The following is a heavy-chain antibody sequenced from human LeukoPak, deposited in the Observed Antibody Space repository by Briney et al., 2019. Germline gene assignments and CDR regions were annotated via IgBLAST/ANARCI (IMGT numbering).Heavy chain of an antibody. Sequence: GESLKISCKGSGYSFTSYWIGWVRQMPGKGLEWMGIIYPGDSDTRYSPSFQCQVTISADKSISTAYLQWSSLKASDTSIDYCARVSRGDQYRPFDYWGQGTLVTVSS. CDR3: ARVSRGDQYRPFDY. V-gene: IGHV5-51*01. J-gene: IGHJ4*02. CDR2: IYPGDSDT. CDR1: GYSFTSYW. D-gene: IGHD3-10*01.